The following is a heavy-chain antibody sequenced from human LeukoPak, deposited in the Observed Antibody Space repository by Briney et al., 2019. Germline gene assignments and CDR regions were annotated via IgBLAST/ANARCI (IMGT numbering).Heavy chain of an antibody. V-gene: IGHV3-48*01. CDR1: GFTFSSYS. J-gene: IGHJ4*02. Sequence: GGSLRLSCAASGFTFSSYSMNWARQAPGKGLEWVSYISSSSSTIYYADSVKGRFTISRDNAKNSLYLQMNSLRAEDTAVYYCARDMVGTVTRRWGQGTLVTVSS. CDR2: ISSSSSTI. CDR3: ARDMVGTVTRR. D-gene: IGHD4-11*01.